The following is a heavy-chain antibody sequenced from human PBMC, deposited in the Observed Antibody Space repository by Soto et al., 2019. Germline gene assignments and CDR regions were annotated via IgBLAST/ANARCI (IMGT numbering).Heavy chain of an antibody. CDR2: INPNSGGT. J-gene: IGHJ4*02. V-gene: IGHV1-2*02. CDR1: GYTFTGYY. Sequence: ASVKVSCKASGYTFTGYYMHWVRQAPGQGLEWMGWINPNSGGTNYAQKFQGSVTMTRDTSISTAYMELSRLRSDDTVVYYCARANYYDSSGPDYWGQGTLVTVSS. D-gene: IGHD3-22*01. CDR3: ARANYYDSSGPDY.